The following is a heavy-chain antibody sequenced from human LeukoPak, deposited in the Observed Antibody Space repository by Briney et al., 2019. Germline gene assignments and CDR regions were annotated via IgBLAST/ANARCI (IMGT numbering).Heavy chain of an antibody. Sequence: SQTLSLTCAISGDSIFTNNVAWNWIRQSPSRGLEWLGRTYYRSKWSFDYAVSVKSRITINTDTSKNQFSLQLSSVTPEDTAVYYCARGKYTSFDNWGQGTLVTVSS. V-gene: IGHV6-1*01. CDR3: ARGKYTSFDN. J-gene: IGHJ4*02. D-gene: IGHD6-6*01. CDR1: GDSIFTNNVA. CDR2: TYYRSKWSF.